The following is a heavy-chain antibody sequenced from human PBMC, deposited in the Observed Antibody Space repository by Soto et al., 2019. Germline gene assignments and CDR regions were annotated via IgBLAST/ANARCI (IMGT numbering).Heavy chain of an antibody. CDR3: ARAIVGATRWFDP. J-gene: IGHJ5*02. CDR1: GGSISSSNW. D-gene: IGHD1-26*01. CDR2: IYHSGST. V-gene: IGHV4-4*02. Sequence: PSETLSLTCAVSGGSISSSNWWSWVRQPPGKGLEWIGEIYHSGSTNYNPSLKSRVTISVDKSKNQFSLKLSSVTAADTAVYYCARAIVGATRWFDPWGQGTLVTVSS.